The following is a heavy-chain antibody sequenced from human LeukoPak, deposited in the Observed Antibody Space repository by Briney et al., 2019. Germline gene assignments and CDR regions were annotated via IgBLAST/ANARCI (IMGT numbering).Heavy chain of an antibody. J-gene: IGHJ6*02. CDR1: GGSISSSSYY. V-gene: IGHV4-39*07. CDR2: IYYSGST. D-gene: IGHD5-24*01. CDR3: AREGRWLQPRGYYYGMDV. Sequence: SETLSLTCTVSGGSISSSSYYWGWIRQPPGKGLEWIGSIYYSGSTYYNPSLKSRVTISVDTSKNQFSLKLSFVTAADTAVYYCAREGRWLQPRGYYYGMDVWGQGTTVTVSS.